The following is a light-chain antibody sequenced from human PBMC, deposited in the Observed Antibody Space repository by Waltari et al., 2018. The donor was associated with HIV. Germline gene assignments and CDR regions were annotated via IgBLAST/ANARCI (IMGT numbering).Light chain of an antibody. J-gene: IGKJ4*01. CDR2: WAS. CDR1: QSLLYSSNNKNY. V-gene: IGKV4-1*01. CDR3: QQYSVTPLLT. Sequence: DIVMTQSPDSLAVSLGERATINCKSSQSLLYSSNNKNYLAWYQQKAGQPPKLLIYWASTRESGVPDRFSGSGSGTDFTLTITNLQSEDVAVYYCQQYSVTPLLTFGGGTKVEI.